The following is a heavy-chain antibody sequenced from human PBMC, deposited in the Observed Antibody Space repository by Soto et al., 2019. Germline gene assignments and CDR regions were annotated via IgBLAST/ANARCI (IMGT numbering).Heavy chain of an antibody. CDR3: ARSFGVAGAGPFDY. CDR2: IYYSGST. D-gene: IGHD6-13*01. CDR1: GGSISSGGYY. V-gene: IGHV4-31*03. J-gene: IGHJ4*02. Sequence: QVQLQESGPGLVKPSQTLSLTCTVSGGSISSGGYYWSWIRQHPGKGLEWIGYIYYSGSTYYNPSLKSRVTISVHTSKNQFSLMLRSVTAADTAVYYCARSFGVAGAGPFDYWGQGTLVTVSS.